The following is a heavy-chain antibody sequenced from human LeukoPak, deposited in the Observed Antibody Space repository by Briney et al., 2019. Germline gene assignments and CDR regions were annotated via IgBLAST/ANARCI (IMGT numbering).Heavy chain of an antibody. D-gene: IGHD4-17*01. CDR2: IYTGDSDT. V-gene: IGHV5-51*01. CDR3: ARLGIYGDYRSNWFDP. J-gene: IGHJ5*02. CDR1: GYSSSSYW. Sequence: AALKISCNGAGYSSSSYWFCCGRPMPRKRLVGRGVIYTGDSDTRYSPYFQGQVTISADKSISTAYLQWSSLKASDTAMYYCARLGIYGDYRSNWFDPWGQGTLVTVSS.